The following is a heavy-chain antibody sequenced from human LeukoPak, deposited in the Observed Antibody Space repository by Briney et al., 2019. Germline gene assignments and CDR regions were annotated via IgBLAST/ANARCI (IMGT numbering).Heavy chain of an antibody. D-gene: IGHD5-12*01. CDR2: ISGSGGSI. CDR3: AKGSGYDPLDY. V-gene: IGHV3-23*01. J-gene: IGHJ4*02. CDR1: GFTFSSYA. Sequence: GGSLRLSCAASGFTFSSYAMSWVRQAPGKGLEWVSRISGSGGSIYYADSVKGRFTISRDKSKNTLYLQMNSLRAEDTAVYYCAKGSGYDPLDYWGQGTLVTVSS.